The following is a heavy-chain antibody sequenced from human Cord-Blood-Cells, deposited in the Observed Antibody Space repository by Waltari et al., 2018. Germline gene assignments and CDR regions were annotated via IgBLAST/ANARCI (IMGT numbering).Heavy chain of an antibody. CDR1: GFTFRSCW. CDR3: ARDRGAGATDFDY. J-gene: IGHJ4*02. Sequence: EVQLVESGGGLVHPGGSLRLSCAASGFTFRSCWMSWVRQAPGKGLVWVANIKQDGSENDYGDAVMGRFTISRDNAKNSLYVQMNSLGAEDTAVYYCARDRGAGATDFDYWGQGTLVTVSS. V-gene: IGHV3-7*01. CDR2: IKQDGSEN. D-gene: IGHD1-26*01.